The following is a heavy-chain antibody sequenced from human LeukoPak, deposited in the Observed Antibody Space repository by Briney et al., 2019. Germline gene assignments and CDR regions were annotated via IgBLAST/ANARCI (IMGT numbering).Heavy chain of an antibody. V-gene: IGHV3-23*01. CDR1: GFTFDDYA. J-gene: IGHJ6*03. Sequence: GRSLRLSCAASGFTFDDYAMHWVRQAPGKGLEWVSAISGSGGSTYYADSVKGRFTISRDNSKNTLYLQMNSLRAEDTAVYYCAKEAARYYDSSGYYYYYYMDVWGKGTTVTVSS. CDR2: ISGSGGST. D-gene: IGHD3-22*01. CDR3: AKEAARYYDSSGYYYYYYMDV.